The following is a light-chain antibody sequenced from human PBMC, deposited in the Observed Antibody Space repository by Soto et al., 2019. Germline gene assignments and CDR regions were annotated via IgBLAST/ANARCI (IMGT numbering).Light chain of an antibody. Sequence: IVMTQSPATLSVSPGERATLSCRASQSVSRNLAWYQQKRGQAPRLLIYGASTRATGIPVRFSGSGSGTVFTLTISSLQSEDFAVYYCQQYNDWPPVTFGQGTRVEIK. CDR1: QSVSRN. CDR2: GAS. V-gene: IGKV3-15*01. J-gene: IGKJ1*01. CDR3: QQYNDWPPVT.